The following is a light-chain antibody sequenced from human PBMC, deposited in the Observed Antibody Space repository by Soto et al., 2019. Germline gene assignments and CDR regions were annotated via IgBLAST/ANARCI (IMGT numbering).Light chain of an antibody. CDR3: LNYDSVPYT. V-gene: IGKV1-27*01. CDR2: AAS. CDR1: QGIKNY. Sequence: DIQMTQSPSSLSASVGDRVTITCRASQGIKNYLVWYQQKPGKGTKLLIYAASILQSGVPSRCSGSGSGTDFTLTISSLQPEDVATYYCLNYDSVPYTFGQGTKLEI. J-gene: IGKJ2*01.